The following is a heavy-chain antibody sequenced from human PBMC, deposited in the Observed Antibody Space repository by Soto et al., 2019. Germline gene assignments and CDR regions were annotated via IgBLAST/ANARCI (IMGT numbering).Heavy chain of an antibody. J-gene: IGHJ3*01. D-gene: IGHD6-19*01. CDR2: ISGSGGSA. V-gene: IGHV3-23*01. CDR1: GFTFSNYA. Sequence: PWGSLRLSCAASGFTFSNYAINCFRHSPWKWLEGVSVISGSGGSAYYADSVQGRFTISRDNSKNTLYLQVNSLRAEDTAIYYCVREGSGWYSRGSFDFWGRGTMVTVSS. CDR3: VREGSGWYSRGSFDF.